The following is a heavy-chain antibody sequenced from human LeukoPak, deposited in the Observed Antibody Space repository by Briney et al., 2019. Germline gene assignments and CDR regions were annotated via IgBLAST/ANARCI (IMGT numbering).Heavy chain of an antibody. CDR1: GFTFSNYG. CDR2: ITGSGDDA. D-gene: IGHD1-26*01. CDR3: AKESRGSSPEF. Sequence: GGSLRLSCAASGFTFSNYGMSWLRQAPGKGLKWVSAITGSGDDAYYADSVHGRFTMSRDNSKSTLYLQMSSLRVEDTAVYYCAKESRGSSPEFWGQGTLVTVSS. J-gene: IGHJ1*01. V-gene: IGHV3-23*01.